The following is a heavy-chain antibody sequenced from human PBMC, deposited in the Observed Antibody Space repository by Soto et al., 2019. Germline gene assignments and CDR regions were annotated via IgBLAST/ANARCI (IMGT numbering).Heavy chain of an antibody. CDR2: INHSGTS. D-gene: IGHD3-3*01. V-gene: IGHV4-34*01. CDR3: ARGRGDLDY. CDR1: GASLSDNY. J-gene: IGHJ4*02. Sequence: SETLSLTCAVFGASLSDNYWSWIRQPPGKGLEWIGEINHSGTSNYNPSLKSRVTISVDTSKSQVSLKLRSVTAADTAVYYCARGRGDLDYWGQGSQVTVSS.